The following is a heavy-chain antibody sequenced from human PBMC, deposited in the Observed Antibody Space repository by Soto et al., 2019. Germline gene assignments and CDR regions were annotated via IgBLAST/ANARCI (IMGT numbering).Heavy chain of an antibody. CDR2: ILYDGSDK. CDR3: AKDRIVMIRGVMNYYGMDV. CDR1: GFTFSNYG. J-gene: IGHJ6*02. D-gene: IGHD3-10*01. Sequence: QVQLVESGGGVVQPGRSLRLSCAASGFTFSNYGMHWVRQAPGKGLEWVAFILYDGSDKYFADSVKRLFTISRDNSKNTLDLQMNSLRAEDTAVCYCAKDRIVMIRGVMNYYGMDVWGQGTTVTVSS. V-gene: IGHV3-30*18.